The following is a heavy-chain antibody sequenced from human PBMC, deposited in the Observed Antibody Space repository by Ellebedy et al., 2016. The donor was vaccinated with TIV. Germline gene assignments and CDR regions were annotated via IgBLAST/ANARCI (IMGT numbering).Heavy chain of an antibody. CDR3: ARDLSGIAY. J-gene: IGHJ4*02. CDR1: GFTFSSYG. D-gene: IGHD3-16*02. CDR2: IWYDGSNK. V-gene: IGHV3-33*01. Sequence: GGSLRLSXAASGFTFSSYGMHWVRQAPGKGLEWVAVIWYDGSNKYYADSVKGRFTISRDNAKNTLYLQMNSLRAEDTAVYYCARDLSGIAYWGQGTLVTVSS.